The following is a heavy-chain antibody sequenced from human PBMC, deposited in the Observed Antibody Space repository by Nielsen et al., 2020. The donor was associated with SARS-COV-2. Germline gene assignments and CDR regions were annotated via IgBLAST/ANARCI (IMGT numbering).Heavy chain of an antibody. J-gene: IGHJ5*02. Sequence: GSLRLSCAVYGGSFSGYYWSWIRQPPGKGLEWIGEINHSGSTNYNPSLKSRVTISVDTSKNQFSLKLSSVTAADTAVYYCARVGRRFGESPWGREPWSPSPQ. CDR3: ARVGRRFGESP. V-gene: IGHV4-34*01. D-gene: IGHD3-10*01. CDR2: INHSGST. CDR1: GGSFSGYY.